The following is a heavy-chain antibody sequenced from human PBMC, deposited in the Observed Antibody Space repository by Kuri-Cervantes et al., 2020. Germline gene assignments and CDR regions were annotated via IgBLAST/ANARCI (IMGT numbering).Heavy chain of an antibody. V-gene: IGHV4-38-2*01. J-gene: IGHJ4*02. CDR2: IYHSGST. Sequence: SQTLSLTCAVSGYSISSGYYWGWIRQPPGKGLEWIGSIYHSGSTYYNPSLKSRVTISVDTSKNQFSLKLSSVTAADTAVYYCARGRPRKYQLRTGFVYWGQGTLVTVSS. D-gene: IGHD2-2*01. CDR1: GYSISSGYY. CDR3: ARGRPRKYQLRTGFVY.